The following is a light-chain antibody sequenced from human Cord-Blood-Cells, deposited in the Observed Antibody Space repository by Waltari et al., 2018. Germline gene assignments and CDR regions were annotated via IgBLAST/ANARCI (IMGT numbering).Light chain of an antibody. J-gene: IGLJ3*02. CDR1: SSDVGRYNL. Sequence: QSALTQPASVSGSPGQSITISCTGTSSDVGRYNLVSWYQQHPGKAPKLMIYEGSKRPSGVSNRFSGSQSGNTASLTISGLQAEDEADYYCCSYAGSSWVFGGGTKLTVL. CDR2: EGS. CDR3: CSYAGSSWV. V-gene: IGLV2-23*01.